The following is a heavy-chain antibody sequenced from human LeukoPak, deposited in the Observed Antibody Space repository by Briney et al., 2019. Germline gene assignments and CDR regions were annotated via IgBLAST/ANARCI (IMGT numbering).Heavy chain of an antibody. CDR2: INHSGST. V-gene: IGHV4-34*01. D-gene: IGHD1-14*01. Sequence: PSETLSLTCAVYGGSFSGYYWSWIRQPPGKGLGWIGEINHSGSTNYNPSLKSRVTISVDTSKNQFSLKLSSVTAADTAVYYCARGPRDRVGLGYYYYYMDVWGKGTTVTVSS. CDR3: ARGPRDRVGLGYYYYYMDV. CDR1: GGSFSGYY. J-gene: IGHJ6*03.